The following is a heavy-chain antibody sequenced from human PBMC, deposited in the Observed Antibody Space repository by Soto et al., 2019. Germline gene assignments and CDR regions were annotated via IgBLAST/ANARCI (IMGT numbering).Heavy chain of an antibody. D-gene: IGHD3-10*01. Sequence: QVQLQESGPGMVKPSQTLTLSCSVSGASISSGGFYWSWIRQHPGEGLEYIGHMFNSGTSYFNPSLKSRLTISVDTSKNQFSLEMTSVTAADTAVYYCARAFVFPGAIDAWGQGTLVTVSS. V-gene: IGHV4-31*03. CDR2: MFNSGTS. CDR3: ARAFVFPGAIDA. CDR1: GASISSGGFY. J-gene: IGHJ5*02.